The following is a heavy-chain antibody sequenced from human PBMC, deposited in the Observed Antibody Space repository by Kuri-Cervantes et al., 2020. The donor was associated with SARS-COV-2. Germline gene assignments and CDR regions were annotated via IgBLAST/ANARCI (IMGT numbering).Heavy chain of an antibody. CDR1: GGSISSYY. D-gene: IGHD6-19*01. V-gene: IGHV4-59*01. Sequence: SETLSLTCTVSGGSISSYYWSWIRQPPGKGLEWIGYIYYSGRTNYNPSLKSRVTISVDTSKNQFSLKLSSVTAADTAVYYCARGRYYGSGWPTYFDYWGQGTLVTVSS. CDR3: ARGRYYGSGWPTYFDY. CDR2: IYYSGRT. J-gene: IGHJ4*02.